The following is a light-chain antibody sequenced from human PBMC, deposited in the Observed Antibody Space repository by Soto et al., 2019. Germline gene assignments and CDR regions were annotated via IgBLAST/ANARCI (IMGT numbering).Light chain of an antibody. Sequence: QSVLTRPPSVSAAPGQKVTISCSGSSSNIGNNYVSWYQQLPRTAPKLLIYDNNKRPSGIPDRFSGSKSGTSATLGITGLQTGDEADYYCGTWDSSLSAYVVFGGGTKLTVL. CDR1: SSNIGNNY. J-gene: IGLJ2*01. CDR2: DNN. CDR3: GTWDSSLSAYVV. V-gene: IGLV1-51*01.